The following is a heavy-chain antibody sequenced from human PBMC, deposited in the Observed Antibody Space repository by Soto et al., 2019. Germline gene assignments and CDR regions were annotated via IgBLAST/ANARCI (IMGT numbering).Heavy chain of an antibody. Sequence: SVKVSCKASGGTFSSYAISWVRQAPGQGLEWMGGIIPIFGTANYAQKFQGRVTITADESTSTAYMELSSLRSEDTAVYYCAGYDSSGPQMTSYYYYYYGMDVWGQGTTVTVPS. CDR3: AGYDSSGPQMTSYYYYYYGMDV. D-gene: IGHD3-22*01. J-gene: IGHJ6*02. V-gene: IGHV1-69*13. CDR1: GGTFSSYA. CDR2: IIPIFGTA.